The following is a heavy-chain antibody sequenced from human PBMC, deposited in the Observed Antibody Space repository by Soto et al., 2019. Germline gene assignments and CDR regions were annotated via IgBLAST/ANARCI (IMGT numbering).Heavy chain of an antibody. V-gene: IGHV4-39*01. CDR3: AKTDHAYSIDYYYGMDV. CDR1: GGSISSSSYY. Sequence: PSETLSLTCTVSGGSISSSSYYWGWIRQPPGTGLEWIGSIYYSGSTYYNPSLKSRVTISVDTSKNQFSLKLSSVTAADTAVYYCAKTDHAYSIDYYYGMDVWGQGTTVTAP. CDR2: IYYSGST. J-gene: IGHJ6*02. D-gene: IGHD4-4*01.